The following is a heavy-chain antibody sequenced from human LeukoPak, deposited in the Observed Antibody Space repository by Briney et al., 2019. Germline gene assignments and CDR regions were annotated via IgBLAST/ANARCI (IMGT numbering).Heavy chain of an antibody. D-gene: IGHD2-8*02. CDR3: AKVLTRVTGDY. CDR1: GGTFSSYA. Sequence: GASVKVSCKASGGTFSSYAISWVRQAPGQGLEWMGGIIPIFGTANYAQRFQGRVTITADESTSTAYMELSSLRAEDTAVYYCAKVLTRVTGDYWGQGTLVTVSS. V-gene: IGHV1-69*13. CDR2: IIPIFGTA. J-gene: IGHJ4*02.